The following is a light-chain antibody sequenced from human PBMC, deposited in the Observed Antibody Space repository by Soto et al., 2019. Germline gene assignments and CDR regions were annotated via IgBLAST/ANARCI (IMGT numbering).Light chain of an antibody. CDR1: SNDVGSFNL. V-gene: IGLV2-23*01. CDR2: EAT. J-gene: IGLJ2*01. Sequence: QSALTQPASVSGSPGQSITISCRGTSNDVGSFNLVSWYQQHPGKVPKLMIYEATKRPSGVSNLFYGSKHGNTASTTISALQAVDEADYYCFSYARSSTVVFGGATKLTVL. CDR3: FSYARSSTVV.